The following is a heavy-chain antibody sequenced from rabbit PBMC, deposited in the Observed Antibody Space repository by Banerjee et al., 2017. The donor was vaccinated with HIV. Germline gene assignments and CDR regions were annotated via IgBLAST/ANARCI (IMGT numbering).Heavy chain of an antibody. CDR2: VYTDGGST. J-gene: IGHJ4*01. V-gene: IGHV1S40*01. D-gene: IGHD1-1*01. CDR1: GFSFSSSYW. Sequence: QSLEESGGDLVKPGASLTLTCTASGFSFSSSYWICWVRQAPGKGLEWSGCVYTDGGSTYYASWTKGLFTTSKSSSTTVTLQMTSLTVADTATYFCARDVTDVIGWNFGWWGPGTLVTVS. CDR3: ARDVTDVIGWNFGW.